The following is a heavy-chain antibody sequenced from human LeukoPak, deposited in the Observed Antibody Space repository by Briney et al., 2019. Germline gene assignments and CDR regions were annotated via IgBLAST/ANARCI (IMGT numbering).Heavy chain of an antibody. CDR3: VREGGITAAGTLYCYFDL. CDR2: VFYTGLT. D-gene: IGHD6-13*01. CDR1: GGTIRSYY. Sequence: SETLSLTCTVSGGTIRSYYWSWIRQPPGKGLEWIGYVFYTGLTNYNPSLESRVTISVDTSKKQFSLKLSSVTAADTAMYYCVREGGITAAGTLYCYFDLWGRGTLVTVSS. V-gene: IGHV4-59*12. J-gene: IGHJ2*01.